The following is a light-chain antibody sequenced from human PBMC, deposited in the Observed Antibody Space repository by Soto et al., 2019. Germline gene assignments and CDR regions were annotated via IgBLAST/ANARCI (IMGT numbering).Light chain of an antibody. J-gene: IGKJ4*01. Sequence: IQLTQSQSSLYASVVDSFTMTFRASQSISSWLAWYQQKPGKAPKLLIYKASSLESGVPSRFSGSGSGTEFTLTISSLQPDDFAAYYCQQYKSYSLTFGGGTKVDIK. V-gene: IGKV1-5*03. CDR2: KAS. CDR1: QSISSW. CDR3: QQYKSYSLT.